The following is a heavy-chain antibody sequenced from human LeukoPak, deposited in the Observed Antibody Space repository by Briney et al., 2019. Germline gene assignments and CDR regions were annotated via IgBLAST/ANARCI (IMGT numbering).Heavy chain of an antibody. CDR1: GGSISSSSHY. D-gene: IGHD6-13*01. V-gene: IGHV4-39*01. CDR3: ARHRIAAAGMDYYYMDV. CDR2: IYYSGST. Sequence: PSETLSLTCTVSGGSISSSSHYWGWIRQPPGKGLEWIVSIYYSGSTYYNPSLKSRVTISVDTSKNQFSLKVNSVTAADTAVYYCARHRIAAAGMDYYYMDVWGKGTTVTVS. J-gene: IGHJ6*03.